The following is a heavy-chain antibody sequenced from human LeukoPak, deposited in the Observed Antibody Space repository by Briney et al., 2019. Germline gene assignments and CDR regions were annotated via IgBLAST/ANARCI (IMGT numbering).Heavy chain of an antibody. CDR2: ISSSCSNI. CDR3: ASEGIAAADPGV. Sequence: GSLRLSCAASGFPFSSYSMNWVGQAPGKGLEWVSSISSSCSNIYYPDSVKGRFTISRDNAKNSLYLQMNSLRAEDTAVYYCASEGIAAADPGVWGQGTLVTVSS. V-gene: IGHV3-21*01. D-gene: IGHD6-13*01. CDR1: GFPFSSYS. J-gene: IGHJ4*02.